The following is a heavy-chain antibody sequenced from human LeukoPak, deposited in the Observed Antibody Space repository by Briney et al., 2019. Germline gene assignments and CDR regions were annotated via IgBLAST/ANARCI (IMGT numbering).Heavy chain of an antibody. D-gene: IGHD3-3*01. J-gene: IGHJ6*02. CDR3: ARDYDQDDYYYYYGMDV. CDR1: GFTFSSYG. CDR2: IWYDGSNK. V-gene: IGHV3-33*01. Sequence: GGSLRLSCAASGFTFSSYGMHWVRQAPGKGLEWVAVIWYDGSNKYYADSVKGQFTISRDNSKNTLYLQMNSLRAEDTAVYYCARDYDQDDYYYYYGMDVWGQGTTVTVSS.